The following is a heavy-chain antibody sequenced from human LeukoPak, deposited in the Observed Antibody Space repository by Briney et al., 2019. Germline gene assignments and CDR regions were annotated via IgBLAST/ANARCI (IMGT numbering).Heavy chain of an antibody. J-gene: IGHJ4*02. Sequence: PSETLSLTCTVSGYSISSGYYWGWIRQPPGKGLEWIGSIYHSGSTYYNPSLKSRVTISVDTSKNQFSLKLSSVTAADTAVYYCARGYGDYVPFDYWGQGTLVTVSS. D-gene: IGHD4-17*01. CDR3: ARGYGDYVPFDY. CDR2: IYHSGST. V-gene: IGHV4-38-2*02. CDR1: GYSISSGYY.